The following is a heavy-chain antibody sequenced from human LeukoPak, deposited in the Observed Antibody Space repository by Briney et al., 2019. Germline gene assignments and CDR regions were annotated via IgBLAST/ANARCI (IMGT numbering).Heavy chain of an antibody. V-gene: IGHV3-48*03. Sequence: PGGSLRLSCAASGFTFSSLEMMWVRQAPGKGLEWVSYISSSGSTITYADSVRGRFTISRDNARNSLSLQMNSLRVEDTAIYYCARFAAAAADHWGQGTPVTVSS. J-gene: IGHJ4*02. CDR2: ISSSGSTI. D-gene: IGHD2-2*01. CDR1: GFTFSSLE. CDR3: ARFAAAAADH.